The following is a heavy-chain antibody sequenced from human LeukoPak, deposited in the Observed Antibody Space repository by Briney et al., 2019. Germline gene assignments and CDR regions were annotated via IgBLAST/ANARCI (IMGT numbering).Heavy chain of an antibody. CDR2: ITTSDGNT. CDR1: GFTFSSYT. V-gene: IGHV3-23*01. CDR3: AKDGGLWVSAHWGDS. J-gene: IGHJ4*02. D-gene: IGHD7-27*01. Sequence: GGSLRLSCAASGFTFSSYTMSWVRQAPGKGLEWVSTITTSDGNTYYADSVKGRFTVSRDNSKNTLFLQMNSLRAEDTAVYYCAKDGGLWVSAHWGDSWGRGTLVTVPS.